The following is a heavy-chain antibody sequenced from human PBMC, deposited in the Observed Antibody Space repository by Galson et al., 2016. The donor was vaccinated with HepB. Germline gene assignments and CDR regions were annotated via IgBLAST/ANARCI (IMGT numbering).Heavy chain of an antibody. CDR3: VRGGERWLDSSTFDF. CDR1: GFTVSNNY. D-gene: IGHD6-19*01. CDR2: LYIDGTT. J-gene: IGHJ4*02. V-gene: IGHV3-53*01. Sequence: SLRLSCAASGFTVSNNYMSWVRQAPGKGLDWVSVLYIDGTTYYADSVKGRFTFSRDDSKNTLYLQMNNLRAEDTAFDYCVRGGERWLDSSTFDFWGQGTLVTVSS.